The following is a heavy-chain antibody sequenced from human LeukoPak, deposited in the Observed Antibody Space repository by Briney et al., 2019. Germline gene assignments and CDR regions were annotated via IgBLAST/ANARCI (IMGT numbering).Heavy chain of an antibody. CDR2: ISGSGGGT. Sequence: GGSLRLSCAASGFTVSSNYMRWVRQAPGKGREWVAGISGSGGGTNYADSVQRRFTIYRDNSRNTLYLQMTRLRAEDTAVYYCARDHAHVWFGELYYYYGMDVWGQGTTVTVSS. D-gene: IGHD3-10*01. V-gene: IGHV3-23*01. J-gene: IGHJ6*02. CDR1: GFTVSSNY. CDR3: ARDHAHVWFGELYYYYGMDV.